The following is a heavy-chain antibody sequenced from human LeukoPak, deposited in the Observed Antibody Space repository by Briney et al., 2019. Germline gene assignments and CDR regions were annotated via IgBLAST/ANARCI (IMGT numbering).Heavy chain of an antibody. Sequence: GGSLRLPCAASGFTFSSYSMNWVRQAPGKGLEGVSYISSSSSAIYYADSVKGRFTISRDNAKNSLYLQMNSLRDEDTAFYYCARGLTTVTRSPFDYWGQGTLVTVSS. CDR1: GFTFSSYS. CDR3: ARGLTTVTRSPFDY. CDR2: ISSSSSAI. V-gene: IGHV3-48*02. D-gene: IGHD4-17*01. J-gene: IGHJ4*02.